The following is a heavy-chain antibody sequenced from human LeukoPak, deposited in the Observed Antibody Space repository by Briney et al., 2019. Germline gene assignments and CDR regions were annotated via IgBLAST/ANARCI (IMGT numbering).Heavy chain of an antibody. D-gene: IGHD2-15*01. CDR3: TKRSLLLIFDI. CDR1: NNYW. V-gene: IGHV3-7*03. J-gene: IGHJ3*02. CDR2: IKQDGSEK. Sequence: PGGSLRLSCTTNNYWMTWVRQAPGKGLEWVANIKQDGSEKYYADSVKGRFTISRDNAKNSLYLEMNSLRVEDTALYFCTKRSLLLIFDIWGQGTMVTVSS.